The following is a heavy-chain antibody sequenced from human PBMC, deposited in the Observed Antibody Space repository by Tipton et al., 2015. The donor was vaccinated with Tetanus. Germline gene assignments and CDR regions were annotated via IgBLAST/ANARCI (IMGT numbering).Heavy chain of an antibody. CDR2: IYYTGTI. CDR3: ARAGYAVATDY. V-gene: IGHV4-61*08. Sequence: LRLSCTVSGSSVSSGAYFWTWIQQPPGKGLEWIGSIYYTGTINYNPSLKSRVTISVDRSRNQFFLNLTSVTAADTAVYFCARAGYAVATDYWGQGTLVTVSS. J-gene: IGHJ4*02. CDR1: GSSVSSGAYF. D-gene: IGHD6-19*01.